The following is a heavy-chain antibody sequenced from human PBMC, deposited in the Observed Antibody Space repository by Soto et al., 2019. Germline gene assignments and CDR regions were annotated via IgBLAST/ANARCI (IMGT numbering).Heavy chain of an antibody. Sequence: LQSGGGVVQPGESLRLSCAASGFNLRDHALSWVRQAAGGGLEWVSGISGSEDRTNYADFVRGRFIISKDRVMNTLYLDMSGLRVDDTAVYFCGRTYTGGWGQGTLVTVSS. V-gene: IGHV3-23*01. J-gene: IGHJ4*02. D-gene: IGHD3-10*01. CDR2: ISGSEDRT. CDR1: GFNLRDHA. CDR3: GRTYTGG.